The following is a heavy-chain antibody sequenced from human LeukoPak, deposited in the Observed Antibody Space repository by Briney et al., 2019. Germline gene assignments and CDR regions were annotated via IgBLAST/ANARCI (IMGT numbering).Heavy chain of an antibody. CDR1: GGYITSYY. Sequence: PSDTLSLTCHVSGGYITSYYWSWIRQPPGKGLEWIGYAYYSGSNEYNPSLRSRVTMSADAPRNQFSLTLSSVTAADTAIYYCATLNIESSSGWFFRSWGQGTLVSVSS. D-gene: IGHD6-19*01. CDR2: AYYSGSN. V-gene: IGHV4-59*07. CDR3: ATLNIESSSGWFFRS. J-gene: IGHJ5*02.